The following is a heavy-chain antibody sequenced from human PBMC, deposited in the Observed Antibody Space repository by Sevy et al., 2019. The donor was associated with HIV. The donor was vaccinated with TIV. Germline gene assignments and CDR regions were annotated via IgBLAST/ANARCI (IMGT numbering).Heavy chain of an antibody. CDR3: ARLFYGSADY. CDR1: GFTFSSYW. V-gene: IGHV3-7*01. CDR2: INLDGSET. J-gene: IGHJ4*02. D-gene: IGHD3-10*01. Sequence: GGSLRLSCAASGFTFSSYWMSWVRQAPGKGLEWLATINLDGSETFYVDSVKGRFTISRHNPRKSVYLQMTSLSAKDTAVYYCARLFYGSADYWGQGTLVTVSS.